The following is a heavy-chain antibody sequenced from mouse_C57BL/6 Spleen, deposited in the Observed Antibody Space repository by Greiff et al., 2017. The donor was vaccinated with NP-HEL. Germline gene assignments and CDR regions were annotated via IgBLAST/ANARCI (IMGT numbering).Heavy chain of an antibody. D-gene: IGHD1-1*01. V-gene: IGHV1-26*01. CDR3: GITTVVDYYAMDY. CDR1: GYTFTDYY. J-gene: IGHJ4*01. Sequence: EVQLQQSGPELVKPGASVKISCKASGYTFTDYYMNWVKQSHGKSLEWIGDINPNNGGTSYNQKFKGKATLTVDKSSSTAYMELRSLTSEDSAVYYCGITTVVDYYAMDYWGQGTSVTVSS. CDR2: INPNNGGT.